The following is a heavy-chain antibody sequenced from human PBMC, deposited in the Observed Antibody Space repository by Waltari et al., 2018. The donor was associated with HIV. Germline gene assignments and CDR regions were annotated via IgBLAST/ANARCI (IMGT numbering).Heavy chain of an antibody. CDR1: GGSISSYY. Sequence: QVQLQESGPGLVKHSETLSLTCTVSGGSISSYYWSWIRQPPGKGLGSIGYIYFSVSTNSNPPLKSRVPISVDTSKNQFSLKLSSVTAADTAVYYSARDNPSITGSYYCDYWGQGTLVTVSS. D-gene: IGHD1-20*01. V-gene: IGHV4-59*01. CDR2: IYFSVST. J-gene: IGHJ4*02. CDR3: ARDNPSITGSYYCDY.